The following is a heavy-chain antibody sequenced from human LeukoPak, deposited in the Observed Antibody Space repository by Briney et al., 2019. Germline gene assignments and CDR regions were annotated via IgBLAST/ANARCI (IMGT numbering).Heavy chain of an antibody. CDR2: IRTSGNN. Sequence: SETLSLTCTVSDGSMTNYYWSWIRQPAGKGLEWIGRIRTSGNNNYNPSLASRVTISVDTSKKQVSLKLSSVTAADTAVYYCARLMYTYSDYWGQGTLVTVSS. CDR3: ARLMYTYSDY. D-gene: IGHD2-2*02. V-gene: IGHV4-4*07. J-gene: IGHJ4*02. CDR1: DGSMTNYY.